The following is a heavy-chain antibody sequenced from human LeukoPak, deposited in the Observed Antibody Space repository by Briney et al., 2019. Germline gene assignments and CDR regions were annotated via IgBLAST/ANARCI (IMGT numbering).Heavy chain of an antibody. Sequence: GASVKVSCKASGYTFTGYYMHWVRQAPGQGLEWMGRINPNSGGTNYAQKFQGRVTMTRDTSISTAYMELSRLRSDDTAVYYRARGLRLGELSLYLLDYWGQGTLVTVSS. CDR2: INPNSGGT. CDR3: ARGLRLGELSLYLLDY. J-gene: IGHJ4*02. D-gene: IGHD3-16*02. V-gene: IGHV1-2*06. CDR1: GYTFTGYY.